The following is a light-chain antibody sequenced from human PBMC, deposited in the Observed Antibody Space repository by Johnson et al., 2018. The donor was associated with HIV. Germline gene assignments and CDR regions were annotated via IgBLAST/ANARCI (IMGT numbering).Light chain of an antibody. V-gene: IGLV1-51*01. CDR2: DNN. CDR1: SSNIGNNY. Sequence: QSVLTQPPSMSAAPGQQVTISCSGSSSNIGNNYVSWYQQFPGTAPKLLIYDNNKRPSGIPDRFSGSKYGTSATLGITGLQPGDEADYDCVPWDSSPSSGGVFGTGTRVTVL. CDR3: VPWDSSPSSGGV. J-gene: IGLJ1*01.